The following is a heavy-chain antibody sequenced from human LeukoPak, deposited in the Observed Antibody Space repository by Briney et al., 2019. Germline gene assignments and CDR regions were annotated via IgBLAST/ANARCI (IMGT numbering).Heavy chain of an antibody. Sequence: PGGSLRLSCAASGLTVYTNDMSWVRQAPGKRLEGVSILYSGGRTYYGDSVKGRFTISRDNSRNTLYLQMNSLRAEDTAMYYCTKSGPPDPYWGQGTMVTVSS. CDR2: LYSGGRT. D-gene: IGHD1-14*01. CDR3: TKSGPPDPY. J-gene: IGHJ3*01. CDR1: GLTVYTND. V-gene: IGHV3-53*01.